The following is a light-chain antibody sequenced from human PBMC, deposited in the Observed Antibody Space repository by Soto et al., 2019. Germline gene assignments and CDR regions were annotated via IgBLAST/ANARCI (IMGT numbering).Light chain of an antibody. CDR2: DVS. V-gene: IGLV2-14*03. J-gene: IGLJ1*01. CDR3: NSFTTTNTYV. Sequence: QSGLTERSSVSGSPGQSITIAGPGAGSDVGGFDHVSWYQQHPGKVPRLLIYDVSSRPSGVSDRFSGSKSGNTASLTISGLQAEDEADYYCNSFTTTNTYVFGTGTKVTGL. CDR1: GSDVGGFDH.